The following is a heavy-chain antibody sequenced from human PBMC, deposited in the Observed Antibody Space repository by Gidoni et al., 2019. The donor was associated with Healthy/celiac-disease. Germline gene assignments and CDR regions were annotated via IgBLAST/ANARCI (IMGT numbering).Heavy chain of an antibody. V-gene: IGHV3-15*01. J-gene: IGHJ6*03. CDR2: IKSKTDGGTT. Sequence: EVQLVESGGGLVKPGGSLRLSCAASAFTFSNAWMSWVSQAPGKGLEWVGRIKSKTDGGTTDYAAPVKGRFTISRDDSKNTLYLQMNSLKTEDTAVYYCTTEISPYSSSWSPYYYYMDVWGKGTTVTVSS. D-gene: IGHD6-13*01. CDR1: AFTFSNAW. CDR3: TTEISPYSSSWSPYYYYMDV.